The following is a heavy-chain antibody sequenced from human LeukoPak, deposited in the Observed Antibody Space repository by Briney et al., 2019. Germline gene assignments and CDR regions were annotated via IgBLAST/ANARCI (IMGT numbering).Heavy chain of an antibody. CDR2: ISYDGSNE. J-gene: IGHJ4*02. V-gene: IGHV3-30*03. D-gene: IGHD3-16*02. CDR3: ARSTFGGIIVIGDY. CDR1: GFIFSSHG. Sequence: GGSLRLSCAASGFIFSSHGMHWVRQAPGKGLEWVAVISYDGSNEYYADSVKGRFVISGDNSKNTLFLQMNSLRPEDTAVYYCARSTFGGIIVIGDYWGQGTLVTVS.